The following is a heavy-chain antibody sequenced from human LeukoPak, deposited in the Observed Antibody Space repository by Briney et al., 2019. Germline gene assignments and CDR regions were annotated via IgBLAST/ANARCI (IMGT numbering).Heavy chain of an antibody. J-gene: IGHJ4*02. Sequence: GGSLRLSCAASGFTFSSYAMSWVRQAPGNGLEWVSAISGSGGSTYYANSVKGRFTISRDNSKNSLYLQMNSLRAEDTAVYYCAREQVGYYFDYWGQGTLVTVSS. CDR3: AREQVGYYFDY. D-gene: IGHD1-26*01. CDR1: GFTFSSYA. CDR2: ISGSGGST. V-gene: IGHV3-23*01.